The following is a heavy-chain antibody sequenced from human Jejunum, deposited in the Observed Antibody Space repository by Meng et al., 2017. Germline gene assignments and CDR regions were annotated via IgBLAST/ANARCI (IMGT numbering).Heavy chain of an antibody. J-gene: IGHJ4*02. CDR2: IIPENGVT. CDR1: GYTFTDFY. V-gene: IGHV1-2*02. CDR3: ARGNERLTHS. Sequence: ASVKVSCKASGYTFTDFYMHWVRQAPGQGLEWTGWIIPENGVTNYAQNFQGRVTMTRDTSISTAYMELRSLRSDDTAFYYCARGNERLTHSWGQGTLVTVSS. D-gene: IGHD1-1*01.